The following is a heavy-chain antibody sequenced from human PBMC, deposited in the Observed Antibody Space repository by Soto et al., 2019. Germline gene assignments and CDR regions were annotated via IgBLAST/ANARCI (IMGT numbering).Heavy chain of an antibody. V-gene: IGHV1-69*13. CDR2: IIPIFGTA. CDR1: GVTFSSYA. Sequence: ASVKVSCKASGVTFSSYAISWVRQAPGQGLEWMGGIIPIFGTANYAQKFQGRVTITADESTSTAYMELSSLRSEDTAVYYCARDKSSYDFWSGYSNTIYYYYGMDVWGQGTTVTVSS. CDR3: ARDKSSYDFWSGYSNTIYYYYGMDV. J-gene: IGHJ6*02. D-gene: IGHD3-3*01.